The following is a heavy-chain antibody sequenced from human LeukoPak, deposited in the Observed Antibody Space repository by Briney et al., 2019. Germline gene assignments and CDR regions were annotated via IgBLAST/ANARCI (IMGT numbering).Heavy chain of an antibody. CDR3: ARDRFHAVES. V-gene: IGHV3-74*01. CDR2: IKDDGTTT. Sequence: GGSLRLSCAASRFTFTKNWMHWVRQAPGKGLVWVSLIKDDGTTTAYADSVKDRFTISRDNAKNTVYLQMNSLRAEDTAIYYCARDRFHAVESWGQGTLVTVSS. CDR1: RFTFTKNW. D-gene: IGHD3-16*01. J-gene: IGHJ5*01.